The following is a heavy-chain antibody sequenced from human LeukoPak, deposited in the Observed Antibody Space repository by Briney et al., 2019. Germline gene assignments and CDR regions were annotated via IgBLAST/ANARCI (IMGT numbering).Heavy chain of an antibody. CDR1: GGSVSSGNYY. CDR2: IYAGGNT. CDR3: ARRGDV. D-gene: IGHD3-10*01. V-gene: IGHV4-61*02. J-gene: IGHJ6*02. Sequence: SETLSLTCTVSGGSVSSGNYYWNWVRQPAGKGLEWIGAIYAGGNTDYNPSLKGRITVSLDTSKNQFSPKLTSVTAADTAVYYCARRGDVWGQGTTVTVSS.